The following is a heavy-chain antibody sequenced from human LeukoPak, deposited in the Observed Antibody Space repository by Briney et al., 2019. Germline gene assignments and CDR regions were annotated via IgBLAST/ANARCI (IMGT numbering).Heavy chain of an antibody. CDR1: GFTFSTYS. V-gene: IGHV3-21*01. J-gene: IGHJ4*02. CDR3: TRDSANYHFAY. D-gene: IGHD4/OR15-4a*01. Sequence: GGSLRLSCAASGFTFSTYSMNWVRQAPGKGLEWVSSISSSGNYIYYTDSVKGRFTISRDNAKNSLYLQMNSLRTEDTAFYYCTRDSANYHFAYWGQGALVTVSS. CDR2: ISSSGNYI.